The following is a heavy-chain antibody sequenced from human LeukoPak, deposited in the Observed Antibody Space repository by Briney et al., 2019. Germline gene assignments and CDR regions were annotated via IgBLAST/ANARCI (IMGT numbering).Heavy chain of an antibody. D-gene: IGHD3-10*01. J-gene: IGHJ6*02. CDR2: ISHDGRNQ. CDR1: GFTFSGYA. Sequence: GRSLRLSCAASGFTFSGYAMHWVRQAPGKGLEWVAAISHDGRNQLYADAVRGRFTISRDNSKNTLYLQMNSLRAEDTAVYYCAKDMVRGGYYYYGMDVWGQGTTVTVSS. CDR3: AKDMVRGGYYYYGMDV. V-gene: IGHV3-30*04.